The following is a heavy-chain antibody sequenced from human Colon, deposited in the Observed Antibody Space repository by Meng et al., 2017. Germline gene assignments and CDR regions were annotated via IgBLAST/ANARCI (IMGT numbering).Heavy chain of an antibody. CDR1: GGSISSSNY. D-gene: IGHD6-19*01. Sequence: QGELQESGPGLVEPSGTLSLTCAVSGGSISSSNYWSWVRQPPGKGLEWIGQIYLSGSPSYNPSLESRVTISVDKSKNQLSLRLTSVTAADTAIYYCARHGGWHFDYWGQGTLVTVS. V-gene: IGHV4-4*02. CDR3: ARHGGWHFDY. J-gene: IGHJ4*02. CDR2: IYLSGSP.